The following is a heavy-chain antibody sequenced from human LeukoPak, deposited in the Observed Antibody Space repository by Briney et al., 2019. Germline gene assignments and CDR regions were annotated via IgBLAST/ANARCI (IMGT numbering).Heavy chain of an antibody. CDR1: GGSISSSSYY. J-gene: IGHJ6*03. CDR2: IYYSGST. D-gene: IGHD1-20*01. Sequence: SETLSLTCTVSGGSISSSSYYWSWIRQPPGKRLEWIGYIYYSGSTNYNPSLKSRVTISVDTSKNQFSLKLSSVTAADTAVYYCARGYNWNDVGYYYMDVWGKGTTVTVSS. CDR3: ARGYNWNDVGYYYMDV. V-gene: IGHV4-61*01.